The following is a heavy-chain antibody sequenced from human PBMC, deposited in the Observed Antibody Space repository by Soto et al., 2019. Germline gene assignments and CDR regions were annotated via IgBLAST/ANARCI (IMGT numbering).Heavy chain of an antibody. D-gene: IGHD3-22*01. Sequence: GGSLRLSCAASGFTFSSYWMSWVRQAPGKGLEWVANIKQDGSEKYYVDSVKGRFTISRDNAKNSLYLQMNSLRAEDTAVYYCAVTYDSSGYYSCFDYWRQRTLVTVSS. V-gene: IGHV3-7*03. CDR3: AVTYDSSGYYSCFDY. J-gene: IGHJ4*02. CDR2: IKQDGSEK. CDR1: GFTFSSYW.